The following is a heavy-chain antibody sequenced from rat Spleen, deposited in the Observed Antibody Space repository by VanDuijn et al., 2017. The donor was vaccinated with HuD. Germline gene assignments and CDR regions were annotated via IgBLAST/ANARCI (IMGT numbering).Heavy chain of an antibody. CDR2: ITYDGGGT. Sequence: EVQLMESGGGLVRPGRSLKLSCAASGFTFSDYNMAWVRQAPKKGLEWVATITYDGGGTYYRDSVKGRFTISRDTTKSTLYLQMDSLRSEDTATYYCARHVSTVVDGFLYWGQGTLVTVSS. CDR1: GFTFSDYN. V-gene: IGHV5-7*01. CDR3: ARHVSTVVDGFLY. D-gene: IGHD1-1*01. J-gene: IGHJ3*01.